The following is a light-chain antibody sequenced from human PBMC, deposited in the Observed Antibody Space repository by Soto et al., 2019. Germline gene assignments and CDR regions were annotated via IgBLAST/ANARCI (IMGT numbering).Light chain of an antibody. CDR2: TAS. V-gene: IGKV1-9*01. CDR3: QQRNSYPIT. CDR1: QGISSY. Sequence: DIQLTQSPSFLSASVGDRVTITCRASQGISSYLAWSQQKPGKAPNLLIHTASTLQIGVPSRFSGSGSGTEFTLTISSLQPEDFATYYCQQRNSYPITFGQGTRLEMK. J-gene: IGKJ5*01.